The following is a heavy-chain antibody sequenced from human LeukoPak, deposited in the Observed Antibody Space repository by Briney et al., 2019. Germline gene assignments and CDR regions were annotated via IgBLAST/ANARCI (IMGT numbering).Heavy chain of an antibody. CDR3: ARDVASSGYYWD. D-gene: IGHD3-22*01. V-gene: IGHV1-46*01. CDR1: GYTFTSYY. Sequence: GESLKISCKASGYTFTSYYMHWVRQAPGQGLEWMGIINPSGGSAIYAQNFQGRVTMTRDTSTSTFYMELSSLRSEDTAVYFCARDVASSGYYWDWGQGTLVTVSS. CDR2: INPSGGSA. J-gene: IGHJ4*02.